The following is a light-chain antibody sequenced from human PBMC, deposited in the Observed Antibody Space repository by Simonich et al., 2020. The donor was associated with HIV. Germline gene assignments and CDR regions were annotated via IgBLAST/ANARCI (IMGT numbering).Light chain of an antibody. Sequence: DIVMTQSPDSLAVSLGERATINCKSSQSVLYSSNNKNYLAWYQQKPGQPPKLLIYWASTRESGVPDRFSGSGSRTDFTLTISSLQAEDVAVYYCQQYNNWLLTFGGGTKVEIK. J-gene: IGKJ4*01. CDR2: WAS. CDR3: QQYNNWLLT. CDR1: QSVLYSSNNKNY. V-gene: IGKV4-1*01.